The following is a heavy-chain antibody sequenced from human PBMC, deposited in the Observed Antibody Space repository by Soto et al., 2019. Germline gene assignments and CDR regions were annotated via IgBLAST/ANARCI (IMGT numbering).Heavy chain of an antibody. CDR2: IYYSGST. Sequence: SETLSLTCTVSGGSISSSSYYWGWIRQPPGKGLEWIGSIYYSGSTYYNPSLKSRVTISVDTSKNQFSLKLSSVTAADTAVYYCASILRHYYGSGPKRGAFDIWGQGTMVTVSS. CDR3: ASILRHYYGSGPKRGAFDI. D-gene: IGHD3-10*01. J-gene: IGHJ3*02. V-gene: IGHV4-39*01. CDR1: GGSISSSSYY.